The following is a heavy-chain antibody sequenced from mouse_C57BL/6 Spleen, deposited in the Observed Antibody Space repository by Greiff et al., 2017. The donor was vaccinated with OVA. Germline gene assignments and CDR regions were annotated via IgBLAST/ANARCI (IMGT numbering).Heavy chain of an antibody. V-gene: IGHV14-4*01. D-gene: IGHD2-5*01. J-gene: IGHJ3*01. Sequence: EVQLQQSGAELVRPGASVKLSCTASGFNIKDDYMHWVKQRPEQGLEWIGWIDPENGDTEYASKFQGKATITADTSSNTAYLQLSSLTSEDTAVYYCTTLYSNRAWFAYWGQGTLVTVSA. CDR1: GFNIKDDY. CDR3: TTLYSNRAWFAY. CDR2: IDPENGDT.